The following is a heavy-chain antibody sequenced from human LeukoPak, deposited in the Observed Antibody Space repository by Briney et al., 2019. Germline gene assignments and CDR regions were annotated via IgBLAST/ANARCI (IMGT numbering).Heavy chain of an antibody. CDR2: IWYDGSNK. D-gene: IGHD3-3*01. J-gene: IGHJ4*02. Sequence: GGSLRLSCAASGFTFSSYGMHWVRQAPGKGLEWVAVIWYDGSNKYYADSVKGRFTISRDNSKNTLYLQMNSLRAEDTAVYYCAKTVYDFWSGYSLWFDYWGQGALVTVSS. CDR3: AKTVYDFWSGYSLWFDY. CDR1: GFTFSSYG. V-gene: IGHV3-33*06.